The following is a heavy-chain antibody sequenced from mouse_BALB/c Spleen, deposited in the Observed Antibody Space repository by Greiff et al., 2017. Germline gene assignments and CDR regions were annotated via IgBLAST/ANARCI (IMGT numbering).Heavy chain of an antibody. CDR3: ARVYYYGSSFYYYAMDY. CDR1: GFTFSSFG. V-gene: IGHV5-17*02. Sequence: EVKVVESGGGLVQPGGSRKLSCAASGFTFSSFGMHWVRQAPEKGLEWVAYISSGSSTIYYADTVKGRFTISRDNPKNTLFLQMTSLRSEDTAMYYCARVYYYGSSFYYYAMDYWGQGTSVTVSS. CDR2: ISSGSSTI. D-gene: IGHD1-1*01. J-gene: IGHJ4*01.